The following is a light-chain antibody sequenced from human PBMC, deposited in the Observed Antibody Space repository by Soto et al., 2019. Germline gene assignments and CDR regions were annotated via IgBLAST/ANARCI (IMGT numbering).Light chain of an antibody. Sequence: DIQLTQSPSFLSASVGDRVTITCRARQGISSYLAWYQQKPGKAPKLLIYAASTLQGGVPSRFSGSESGTEFALTISSLQPEDFATYYCQQLNTYPLTFGGGTKVDIK. V-gene: IGKV1-9*01. CDR1: QGISSY. CDR3: QQLNTYPLT. J-gene: IGKJ4*01. CDR2: AAS.